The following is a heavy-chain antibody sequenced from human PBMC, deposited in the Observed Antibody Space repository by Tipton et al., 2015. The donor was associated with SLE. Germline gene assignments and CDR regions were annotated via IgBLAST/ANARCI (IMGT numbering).Heavy chain of an antibody. V-gene: IGHV3-20*04. Sequence: SLRLSCAASGFTFDDFGMSWVRQVPGKGLEWVSGINWKGDSTAYADSMRGRITISRDNAKKSLYLQMNRLRAEDTGVYYCARDGEWEPTFEYWGQGTLVTVSS. D-gene: IGHD1-26*01. CDR2: INWKGDST. CDR3: ARDGEWEPTFEY. J-gene: IGHJ4*02. CDR1: GFTFDDFG.